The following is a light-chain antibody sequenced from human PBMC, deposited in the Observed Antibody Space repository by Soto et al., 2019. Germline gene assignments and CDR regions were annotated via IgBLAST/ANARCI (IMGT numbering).Light chain of an antibody. CDR3: SSYTISSTYV. V-gene: IGLV2-18*02. Sequence: QSALTQPPSVSGSPGQSVAISCTGTSSDVGSYNRVSWYQQPPGTAPKLMIYDVNNLPSGVPDRFSGSKSGNTASLTISGLQAEDEADYYCSSYTISSTYVFGTGTKLTVL. CDR2: DVN. J-gene: IGLJ1*01. CDR1: SSDVGSYNR.